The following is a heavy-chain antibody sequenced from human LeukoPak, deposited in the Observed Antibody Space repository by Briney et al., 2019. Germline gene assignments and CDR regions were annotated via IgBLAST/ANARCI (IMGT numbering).Heavy chain of an antibody. V-gene: IGHV4-34*01. CDR3: ARGVYCSSTSCYASRHNWFDP. CDR2: INHSGST. Sequence: SETPSLTCAVYGGSFSGYYWSWIRQPPGKGLEWIGEINHSGSTNYNPSLKSRVTISVDTSKNQFSLKLSSVTAADTAVYYCARGVYCSSTSCYASRHNWFDPWGQGTLVTVSS. CDR1: GGSFSGYY. J-gene: IGHJ5*02. D-gene: IGHD2-2*01.